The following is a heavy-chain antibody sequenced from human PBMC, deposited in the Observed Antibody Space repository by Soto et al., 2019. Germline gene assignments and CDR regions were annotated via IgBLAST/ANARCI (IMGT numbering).Heavy chain of an antibody. CDR3: ARAPLWFGESPPFFDY. CDR1: GGSISSYY. Sequence: KASETLSLTCTVSGGSISSYYWSWIRQPPGKGLEWIGHIYYSGSTNYNPSLKSRVTISVDTSKNQFSLKLSSVTAADTAVYYCARAPLWFGESPPFFDYWGQGTLVTVSS. V-gene: IGHV4-59*01. D-gene: IGHD3-10*01. J-gene: IGHJ4*02. CDR2: IYYSGST.